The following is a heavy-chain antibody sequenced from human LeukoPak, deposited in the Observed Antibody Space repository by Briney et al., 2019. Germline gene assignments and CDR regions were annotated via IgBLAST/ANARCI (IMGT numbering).Heavy chain of an antibody. D-gene: IGHD1-26*01. CDR2: IYYSGST. CDR3: ARDFGATFKSLGYFDY. Sequence: SETLSLTCTVSGGSINSYYWSWIRQPPGKGLEWIGYIYYSGSTNYNPSLKSRVTISVDTSKNQFSLKLSSVTAADTAVYYCARDFGATFKSLGYFDYWGQGTLVTVSS. CDR1: GGSINSYY. J-gene: IGHJ4*02. V-gene: IGHV4-59*01.